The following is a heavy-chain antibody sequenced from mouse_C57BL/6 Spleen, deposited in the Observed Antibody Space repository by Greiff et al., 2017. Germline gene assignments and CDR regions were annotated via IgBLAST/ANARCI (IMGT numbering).Heavy chain of an antibody. CDR2: INPSNGGT. V-gene: IGHV1-53*01. J-gene: IGHJ1*03. Sequence: VQLQQPGTELVKPGASVKLSCKASGYTFTSYWMHWVKQRPGQGLEWIGNINPSNGGTNYNEKFKSKATLTVDKSSSTAYMQLSSLTSEDSAVYYCARGWPGNYWYFDVWGTGATVTVSS. D-gene: IGHD2-1*01. CDR1: GYTFTSYW. CDR3: ARGWPGNYWYFDV.